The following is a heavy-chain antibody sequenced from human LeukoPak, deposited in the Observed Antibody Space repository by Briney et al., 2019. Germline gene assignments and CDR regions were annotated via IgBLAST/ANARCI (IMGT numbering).Heavy chain of an antibody. CDR3: ARETYYYDSSGLPHYYMDV. V-gene: IGHV4-30-4*08. J-gene: IGHJ6*03. D-gene: IGHD3-22*01. CDR2: IYYSGST. Sequence: PSQTLSLTCTVSGGSISSGDYYWSWIRQPPGKGLEWIGYIYYSGSTYYNPSLKSRVTISVDTSKNQFSLKLSSVTAADTAVYYFARETYYYDSSGLPHYYMDVWGKGTTVTVSS. CDR1: GGSISSGDYY.